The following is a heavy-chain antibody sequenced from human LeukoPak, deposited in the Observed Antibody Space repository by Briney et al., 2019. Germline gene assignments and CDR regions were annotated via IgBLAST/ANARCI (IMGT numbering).Heavy chain of an antibody. V-gene: IGHV3-7*01. CDR2: TKQDGSEK. CDR1: GFTFSSYA. CDR3: ARGPTRANSTDY. Sequence: ETSLRLSCAASGFTFSSYAMHWVRQAPGKGLEWVANTKQDGSEKYYVDSVKGRFTISRDNAKNSLYLQMNSLRAEDTAVYYCARGPTRANSTDYWGQGALVTVSS. D-gene: IGHD2/OR15-2a*01. J-gene: IGHJ4*02.